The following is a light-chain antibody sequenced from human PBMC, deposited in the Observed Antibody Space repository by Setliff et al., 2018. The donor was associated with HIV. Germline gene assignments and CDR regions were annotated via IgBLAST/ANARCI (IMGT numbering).Light chain of an antibody. Sequence: QSALPQPPSTSGTRGQSVTIFCSGSNXXIGTKSVNRYQQFPGTAPKLLIYNNNQRPSGVPDRFSGPKSGTSASLAISGVQSEDEAYYYCATWDDSLNGRGFGGGTKVTVL. J-gene: IGLJ2*01. V-gene: IGLV1-44*01. CDR2: NNN. CDR1: NXXIGTKS. CDR3: ATWDDSLNGRG.